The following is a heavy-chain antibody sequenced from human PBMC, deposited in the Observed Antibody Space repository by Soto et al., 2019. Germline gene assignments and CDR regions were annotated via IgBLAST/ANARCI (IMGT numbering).Heavy chain of an antibody. CDR3: ARQPSLAYGDYDCSYGMDV. CDR2: INPNSGGT. V-gene: IGHV1-2*04. Sequence: QVQLVQSGAEVKKPGASVKVSCKASGYTFTGYYMHWVRQAPGQGLEWMGWINPNSGGTNYAQKFQGWITMPRDTSISTAYMELSRLRSDDTAVYYCARQPSLAYGDYDCSYGMDVWGQGPTVTVSS. CDR1: GYTFTGYY. J-gene: IGHJ6*02. D-gene: IGHD4-17*01.